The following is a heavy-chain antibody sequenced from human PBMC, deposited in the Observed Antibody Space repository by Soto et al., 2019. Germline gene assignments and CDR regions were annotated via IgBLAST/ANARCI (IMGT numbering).Heavy chain of an antibody. V-gene: IGHV1-2*02. J-gene: IGHJ6*02. D-gene: IGHD3-22*01. Sequence: ASVKVSCKASGHTFTGYYMHWVRQAPGQGLEWMGWINPNSGGTNYAQKFQGRVTMTRDTSISTAYMELSRLRSEDTAVYYCAKDQYYDSSGYYYYYYYGMDVWGQGTTVTVSS. CDR1: GHTFTGYY. CDR3: AKDQYYDSSGYYYYYYYGMDV. CDR2: INPNSGGT.